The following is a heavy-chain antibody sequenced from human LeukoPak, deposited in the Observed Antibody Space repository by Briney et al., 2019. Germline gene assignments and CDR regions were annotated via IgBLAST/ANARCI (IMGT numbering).Heavy chain of an antibody. Sequence: SETLSLTCAVYGGSFSGYYWSWIRQPPGKGLGWIGETNHSGSTNYNPSLKSRVTITVDTSKNQFSLKLSSVTAADTAVYYCARGRGDYVLNYYYYMDVWGKGTTVTVSS. J-gene: IGHJ6*03. CDR3: ARGRGDYVLNYYYYMDV. CDR2: TNHSGST. V-gene: IGHV4-34*01. D-gene: IGHD4-17*01. CDR1: GGSFSGYY.